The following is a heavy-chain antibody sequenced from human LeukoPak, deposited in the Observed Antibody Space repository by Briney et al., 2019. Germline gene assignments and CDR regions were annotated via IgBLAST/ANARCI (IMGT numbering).Heavy chain of an antibody. Sequence: GASVKVSCKASGHTFNTYAITWVRQAPGQGLEWMGMVRNSDGNTNSAHNFQGRLSLTADTSTTTAFMELRSLRSDDTAIYYCARAPVGRLTISGIITVGALGWFDPWGQGTPVTVSS. D-gene: IGHD3-3*01. J-gene: IGHJ5*02. CDR1: GHTFNTYA. CDR3: ARAPVGRLTISGIITVGALGWFDP. CDR2: VRNSDGNT. V-gene: IGHV1-18*01.